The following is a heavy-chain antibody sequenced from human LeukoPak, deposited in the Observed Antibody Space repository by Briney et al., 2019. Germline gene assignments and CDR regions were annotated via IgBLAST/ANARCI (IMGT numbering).Heavy chain of an antibody. CDR2: ISYDGSNK. CDR1: GFTFSSYA. Sequence: PGRSLRLSCAASGFTFSSYAMHWVRQAPGKGLEWVAVISYDGSNKYYADPVKGRFTISRDNSENTLYLQMNSLRADDTALYYCTKGDPWTGNYMDVWGKGTTVTVSS. D-gene: IGHD3/OR15-3a*01. J-gene: IGHJ6*03. V-gene: IGHV3-30-3*01. CDR3: TKGDPWTGNYMDV.